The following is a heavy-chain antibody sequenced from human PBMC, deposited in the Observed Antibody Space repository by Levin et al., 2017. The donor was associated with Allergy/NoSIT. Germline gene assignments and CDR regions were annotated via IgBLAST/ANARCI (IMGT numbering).Heavy chain of an antibody. V-gene: IGHV3-21*01. CDR2: ISDSSTYI. Sequence: GGSLRLSCAASGFTFSTYSMNWVRQAPGKGLEWVSSISDSSTYIFYADSVKGRFTISRDNAKNSLYLQMNSLRAEDTAVYYCAREGEVGATFDYWGQGTLVTVSS. CDR1: GFTFSTYS. D-gene: IGHD1-26*01. CDR3: AREGEVGATFDY. J-gene: IGHJ4*02.